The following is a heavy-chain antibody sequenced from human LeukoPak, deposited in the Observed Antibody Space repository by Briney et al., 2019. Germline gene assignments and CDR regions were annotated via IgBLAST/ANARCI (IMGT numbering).Heavy chain of an antibody. D-gene: IGHD6-19*01. CDR1: GFTFSGSA. CDR2: IRSKANSYAT. Sequence: GGSLKLSCAASGFTFSGSAMHWVRQASGKGLEWVGRIRSKANSYATAYAASVKGRFTISRDDSKNTAYLQMNSLKTEDTAVYYCTRSIAVAGTSALGRGNWGQGTLVTVSS. CDR3: TRSIAVAGTSALGRGN. V-gene: IGHV3-73*01. J-gene: IGHJ4*02.